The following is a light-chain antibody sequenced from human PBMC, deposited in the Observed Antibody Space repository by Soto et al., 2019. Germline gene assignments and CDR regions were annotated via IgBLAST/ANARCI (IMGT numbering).Light chain of an antibody. V-gene: IGLV2-23*01. CDR2: EGT. Sequence: QSVLTQPASVSGSPGQSITISCTGTSSDVGSYNLVSWYQHHPGKAPKLMIYEGTKRPSGVSNRFSGSKSGNTASLTISGLQADDEADYYCCSYAGSATVVFGGGTKLTVL. J-gene: IGLJ2*01. CDR3: CSYAGSATVV. CDR1: SSDVGSYNL.